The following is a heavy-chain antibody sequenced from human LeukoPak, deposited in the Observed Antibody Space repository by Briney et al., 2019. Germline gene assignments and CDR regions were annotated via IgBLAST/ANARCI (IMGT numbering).Heavy chain of an antibody. CDR2: IRYDGTNK. Sequence: GGSLRLSCAASGFNFRSYGMHWVRQAPGKGLEWAAFIRYDGTNKNYGDSVKGRFTISRDNSKNRLYLQMNSLRGEDTAVYYCARDRCSSTSCYVDYWGQGTRVAVSS. CDR1: GFNFRSYG. J-gene: IGHJ4*02. V-gene: IGHV3-30*02. CDR3: ARDRCSSTSCYVDY. D-gene: IGHD2-2*01.